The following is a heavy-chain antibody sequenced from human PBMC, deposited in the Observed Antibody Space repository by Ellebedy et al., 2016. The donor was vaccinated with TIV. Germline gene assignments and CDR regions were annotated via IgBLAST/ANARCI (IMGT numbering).Heavy chain of an antibody. J-gene: IGHJ4*02. CDR1: GFTFSDHY. CDR3: AKGCGGSCYWEAY. V-gene: IGHV3-23*01. Sequence: GESLKISCAASGFTFSDHYMSWTRQAPGKGLEWVSSISGGVGNTYYADSVKGRFTISRDNSKNTLYLQMNSLRAEDTAVYYCAKGCGGSCYWEAYWGQGTLVTVSS. CDR2: ISGGVGNT. D-gene: IGHD2-15*01.